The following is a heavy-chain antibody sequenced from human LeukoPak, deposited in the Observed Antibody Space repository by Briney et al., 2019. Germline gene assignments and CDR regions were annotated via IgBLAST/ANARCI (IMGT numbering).Heavy chain of an antibody. V-gene: IGHV5-51*01. CDR1: GYSFTSYW. J-gene: IGHJ4*02. CDR2: IYPGDSDT. CDR3: ARRFDGSGYYQNFDY. D-gene: IGHD3-22*01. Sequence: GESLKISCQGSGYSFTSYWIGWVRQMPGKGLEWMGIIYPGDSDTRYSPSFQGQVTISADKSISTAYLQWSSLKASDTAMYYCARRFDGSGYYQNFDYWGQGTLVTVSS.